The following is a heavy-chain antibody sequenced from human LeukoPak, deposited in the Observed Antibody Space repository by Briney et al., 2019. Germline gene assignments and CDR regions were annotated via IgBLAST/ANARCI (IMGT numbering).Heavy chain of an antibody. D-gene: IGHD6-13*01. J-gene: IGHJ6*03. V-gene: IGHV4-59*12. Sequence: PSETLSLTCTVSGDSISGYYWTWIRQPPGKGLEWIGEIYYTGSTNYNPSLKSRVTISVDTSKNQFSLKLSSVTAADTAVYYCARLAAKGYYYYMDVWGKGTTVTISS. CDR1: GDSISGYY. CDR3: ARLAAKGYYYYMDV. CDR2: IYYTGST.